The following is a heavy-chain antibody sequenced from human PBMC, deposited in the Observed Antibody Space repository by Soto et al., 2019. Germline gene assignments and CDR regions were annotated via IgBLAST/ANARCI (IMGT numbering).Heavy chain of an antibody. CDR1: GFSLDTSGVG. D-gene: IGHD3-9*01. J-gene: IGHJ4*02. CDR2: IYWDDDK. V-gene: IGHV2-5*02. Sequence: QITLKESGPTLVKPTQTLTLTCTFSGFSLDTSGVGVGWIRQPPGKTLEWLALIYWDDDKRYSPSLNSRLTITKDTSKNQVVLRMTNVDPLDTATYYCAHIFDFDWVWAFEYWGQGALVTVSS. CDR3: AHIFDFDWVWAFEY.